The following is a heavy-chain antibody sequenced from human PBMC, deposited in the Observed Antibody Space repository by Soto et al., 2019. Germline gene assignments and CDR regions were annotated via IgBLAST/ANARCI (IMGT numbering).Heavy chain of an antibody. D-gene: IGHD6-13*01. CDR1: GFTFSSYW. CDR2: IKQDGSEK. V-gene: IGHV3-7*01. J-gene: IGHJ6*02. Sequence: PGGSLRLSCAASGFTFSSYWMSWFRQAPGKGLEWVANIKQDGSEKYYVDSVKGRFTISRDNAKNSLYLQMNSLRAEDTAVYYCARTGGYSSSWYEFVNYYYYYGMDVWGQGTTVTVSS. CDR3: ARTGGYSSSWYEFVNYYYYYGMDV.